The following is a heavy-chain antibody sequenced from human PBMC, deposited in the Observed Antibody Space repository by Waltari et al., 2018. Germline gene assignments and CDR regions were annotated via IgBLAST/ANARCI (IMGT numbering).Heavy chain of an antibody. D-gene: IGHD6-6*01. V-gene: IGHV1-69*01. CDR2: IIPIFGTA. Sequence: GTFSSYAISWVRQAPGQGLEWMGGIIPIFGTANYAQKFQGRVTITADESTSTAYMELSSLRSEDTAVYYCAITMSSIAARGDYWGQGTLVTVSS. CDR1: GTFSSYA. CDR3: AITMSSIAARGDY. J-gene: IGHJ4*02.